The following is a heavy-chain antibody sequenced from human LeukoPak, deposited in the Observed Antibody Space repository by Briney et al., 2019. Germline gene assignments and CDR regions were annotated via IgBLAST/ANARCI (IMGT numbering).Heavy chain of an antibody. J-gene: IGHJ4*02. CDR3: ARGVSYSSSDFDY. CDR1: GYSFTSYW. CDR2: IYPGDSDT. D-gene: IGHD6-6*01. Sequence: GASLQISCKGSGYSFTSYWIGWVRRMPGKGVEWMGIIYPGDSDTRYSPPFQGQVTISADKSISTAYLQWSSLKASDTAMYYCARGVSYSSSDFDYWGQGTLVTVSS. V-gene: IGHV5-51*01.